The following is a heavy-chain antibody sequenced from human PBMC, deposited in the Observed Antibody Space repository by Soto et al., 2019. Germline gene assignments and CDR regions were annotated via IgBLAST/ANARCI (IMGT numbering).Heavy chain of an antibody. CDR3: ARNRLKTYYYDSSGYYVPFDY. Sequence: ASVKVSCKASRGTFSSYAISWVRQAPGQGLEWMGGIIPIFGTANYAQKFQGRVTITADKSTGTAYMELSSLRSEDTAVYYCARNRLKTYYYDSSGYYVPFDYWGQGTLVTVSS. V-gene: IGHV1-69*06. D-gene: IGHD3-22*01. J-gene: IGHJ4*02. CDR2: IIPIFGTA. CDR1: RGTFSSYA.